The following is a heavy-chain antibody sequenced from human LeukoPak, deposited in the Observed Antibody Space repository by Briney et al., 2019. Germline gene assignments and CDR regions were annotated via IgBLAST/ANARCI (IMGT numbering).Heavy chain of an antibody. V-gene: IGHV4-59*01. CDR2: IYYDGST. CDR3: ARVAMAENYYDSSGYFDY. CDR1: GDSISSYY. D-gene: IGHD3-22*01. J-gene: IGHJ4*02. Sequence: SETPSLTCTVSGDSISSYYWSWIRQPPGKGLEWIGYIYYDGSTNYNPSLKSRVTISVDTSKNQFSLKLRSMNATDTAVYYCARVAMAENYYDSSGYFDYWGQGTLVTVSS.